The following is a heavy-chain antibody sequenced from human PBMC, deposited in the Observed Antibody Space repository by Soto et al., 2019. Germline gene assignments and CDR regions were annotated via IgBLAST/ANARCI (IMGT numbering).Heavy chain of an antibody. J-gene: IGHJ6*03. Sequence: EVQLLESGGGLVKPGGSLRLSCAASGFTFSSYAMNWVRQAPGKGLEWVSSISGSGGSRYYADSVKGRFTISRDNAKNTQYLQMNSLRDQDTAVYYCAKGTPPGRGFGELAQRYYYCMAVWGKGTTVTVAS. D-gene: IGHD3-10*01. CDR3: AKGTPPGRGFGELAQRYYYCMAV. V-gene: IGHV3-23*01. CDR1: GFTFSSYA. CDR2: ISGSGGSR.